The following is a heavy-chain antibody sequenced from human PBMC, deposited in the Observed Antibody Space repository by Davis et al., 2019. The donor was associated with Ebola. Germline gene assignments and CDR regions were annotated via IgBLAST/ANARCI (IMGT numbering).Heavy chain of an antibody. CDR2: TWYDESRE. CDR1: GFSFNTYG. V-gene: IGHV3-33*01. CDR3: ARDPAIGQPLSTFDV. J-gene: IGHJ3*01. Sequence: PGGSLRLSCAASGFSFNTYGMHWVRQATGKGLEWLAVTWYDESREYIAESMKGRFTISRDNSRNTLFLQVNSLRVEDTAVYYCARDPAIGQPLSTFDVWGQGTTVTVAS. D-gene: IGHD1-14*01.